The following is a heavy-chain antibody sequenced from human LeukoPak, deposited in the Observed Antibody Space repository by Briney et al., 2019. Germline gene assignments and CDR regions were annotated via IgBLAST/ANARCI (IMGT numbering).Heavy chain of an antibody. V-gene: IGHV3-23*01. Sequence: GSLRLSCAASGFTFSSYAMSWVRQAPGKGLEWVSTISGGGGRTWYADSVKGRFTISRDNSKNTVDVQLNSLRAEDPAVYYCAKFRGSEKTAIDCWGQGTLVTVSS. CDR1: GFTFSSYA. CDR2: ISGGGGRT. D-gene: IGHD6-25*01. CDR3: AKFRGSEKTAIDC. J-gene: IGHJ4*02.